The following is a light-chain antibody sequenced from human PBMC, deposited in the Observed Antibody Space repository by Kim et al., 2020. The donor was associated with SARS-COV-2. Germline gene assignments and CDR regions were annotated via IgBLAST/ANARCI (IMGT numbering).Light chain of an antibody. V-gene: IGKV3-20*01. CDR1: QIIDNKY. J-gene: IGKJ5*01. Sequence: AERATLSCRASQIIDNKYFVWDQQKPGQAPRLLIFGASSSATGIPDRFRGSGSGTDFALTISMLEPQDLAVYYCQHYGTSLTITFGQGTRLEIK. CDR2: GAS. CDR3: QHYGTSLTIT.